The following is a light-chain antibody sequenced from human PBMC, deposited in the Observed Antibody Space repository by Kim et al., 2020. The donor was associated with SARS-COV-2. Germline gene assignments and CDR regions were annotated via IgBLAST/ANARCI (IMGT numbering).Light chain of an antibody. CDR2: DAS. Sequence: EVVLTQSPATLSLSPGERATLSCRASQNVNNYLAWYQQKPGQAPRLLIYDASNRATGIPARFSGSGAGTDFTLTISSLEPEDSAVYYCQQRSNWPPLTFGGGTKVDIK. V-gene: IGKV3-11*01. CDR3: QQRSNWPPLT. J-gene: IGKJ4*01. CDR1: QNVNNY.